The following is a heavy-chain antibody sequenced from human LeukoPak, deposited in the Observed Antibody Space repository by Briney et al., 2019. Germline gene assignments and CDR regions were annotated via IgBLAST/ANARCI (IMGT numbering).Heavy chain of an antibody. CDR1: GYSISSGYY. D-gene: IGHD6-6*01. V-gene: IGHV4-38-2*02. Sequence: SETLSLTCTVSGYSISSGYYWGWIRPPPGKGLGWIGSIYHSGSTYYNPSLKSRVTISVDTSKNQFSLKLSSVTAADTAVYYCARDADSSSNFDYWGQGTLVTVSS. CDR2: IYHSGST. J-gene: IGHJ4*02. CDR3: ARDADSSSNFDY.